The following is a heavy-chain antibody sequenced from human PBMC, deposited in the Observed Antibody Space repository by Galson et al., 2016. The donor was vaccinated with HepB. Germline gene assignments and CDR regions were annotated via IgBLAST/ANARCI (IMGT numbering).Heavy chain of an antibody. Sequence: SVKVSCKASGYTFSSSAMHWVRQAPGQRLEWMGWTNAGNGHTKYSQKFQGRVTITRDTSANTAYIELSSLRSEDTAVYYCARGPSFLGYSYGSDVWGQGTTVTVSS. D-gene: IGHD2-15*01. J-gene: IGHJ6*02. CDR3: ARGPSFLGYSYGSDV. CDR1: GYTFSSSA. V-gene: IGHV1-3*01. CDR2: TNAGNGHT.